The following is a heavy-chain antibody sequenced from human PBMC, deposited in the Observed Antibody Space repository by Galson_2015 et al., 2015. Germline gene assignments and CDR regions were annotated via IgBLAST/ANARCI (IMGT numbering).Heavy chain of an antibody. CDR2: IYPGDSDT. CDR1: GYSFTSYW. CDR3: ARWTSNVPYFFDF. D-gene: IGHD4-11*01. V-gene: IGHV5-51*01. J-gene: IGHJ4*02. Sequence: QSGAEVKKPGESLQISCTASGYSFTSYWIGWVRQMPGKGLEWMGIIYPGDSDTRYSPAFQGQVTISADKSISTAYLQWSSLKASDTAVYFCARWTSNVPYFFDFWGQGTLVTVSS.